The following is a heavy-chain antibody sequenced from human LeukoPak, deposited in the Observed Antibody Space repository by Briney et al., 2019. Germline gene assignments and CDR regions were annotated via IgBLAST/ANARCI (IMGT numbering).Heavy chain of an antibody. CDR1: GGTFSSYA. Sequence: GSSVKVSCKASGGTFSSYAISWVRQAPGQGLEWMGGIIPIFGTANYAQKFQGRVTITADESTSTAYMELSSLRSEDTAVYYCTTYGSGSYYLANWFDPWGQGTLVTVSS. CDR3: TTYGSGSYYLANWFDP. V-gene: IGHV1-69*01. J-gene: IGHJ5*02. D-gene: IGHD3-10*01. CDR2: IIPIFGTA.